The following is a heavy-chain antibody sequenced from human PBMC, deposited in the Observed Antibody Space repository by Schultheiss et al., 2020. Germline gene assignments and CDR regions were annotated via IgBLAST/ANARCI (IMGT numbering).Heavy chain of an antibody. Sequence: SGPTLVKPTETLTLTCTVSGFSLSNARMGVSWIRQPPGKALEWLAHIFSNDEKSYSTSLKSRLTISKDTSKSQVVLTMTNMDPLDTATYYCVHLHLEGYYDSSGYWDYWGQGTLVTVSS. V-gene: IGHV2-26*01. CDR2: IFSNDEK. CDR3: VHLHLEGYYDSSGYWDY. J-gene: IGHJ4*02. D-gene: IGHD3-22*01. CDR1: GFSLSNARMG.